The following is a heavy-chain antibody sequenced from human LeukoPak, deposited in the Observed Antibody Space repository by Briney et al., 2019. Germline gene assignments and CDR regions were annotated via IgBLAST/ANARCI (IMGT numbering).Heavy chain of an antibody. CDR3: AGEWGPYSSGWYYYYGMDV. CDR2: INSDGSST. V-gene: IGHV3-74*01. J-gene: IGHJ6*02. CDR1: GFTFSSYW. Sequence: PGGSLRLSCAASGFTFSSYWMHWVRQAPGKGLVWVSRINSDGSSTSYADSVKGRFTISRDNAKNTLYLQMNSLRAEDTAVYYCAGEWGPYSSGWYYYYGMDVWGQGTTVTVSS. D-gene: IGHD6-19*01.